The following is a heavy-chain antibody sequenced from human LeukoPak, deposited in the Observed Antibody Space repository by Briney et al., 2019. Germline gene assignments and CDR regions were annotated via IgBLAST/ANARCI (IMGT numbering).Heavy chain of an antibody. V-gene: IGHV5-51*01. J-gene: IGHJ4*02. CDR3: ARQKGSGSEMD. Sequence: GESLKISCQGSTDTFSTSWIGWVRQMSGRGLEWMGIIFPLDADTRYSPSFQGHVTISVDKSINPAYLQWSSLKASDSAVYYCARQKGSGSEMDWGQGTLVTVSS. CDR1: TDTFSTSW. CDR2: IFPLDADT. D-gene: IGHD3-10*01.